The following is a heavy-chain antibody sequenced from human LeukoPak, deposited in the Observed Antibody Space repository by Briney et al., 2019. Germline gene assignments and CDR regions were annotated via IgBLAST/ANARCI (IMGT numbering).Heavy chain of an antibody. D-gene: IGHD3-16*02. CDR3: ARRTVYDYVWGSYRRFKNWFDP. Sequence: SETLSLTCAVYGGSFSGYYWGWIRQPSGRGLEWIGEINHSGSTNYNPSLKSRVTISVDTSKDQFSLKLSSVTAADTAVYYCARRTVYDYVWGSYRRFKNWFDPWGQGTLVTVSS. J-gene: IGHJ5*02. V-gene: IGHV4-34*01. CDR1: GGSFSGYY. CDR2: INHSGST.